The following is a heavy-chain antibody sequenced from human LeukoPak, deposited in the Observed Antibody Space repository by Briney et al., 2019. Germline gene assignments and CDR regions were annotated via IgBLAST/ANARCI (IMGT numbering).Heavy chain of an antibody. Sequence: GGSLRLSCAASGFTFSSYGMHWVRQAPGKGLEWVSYISSSGSTIYYADSVKGRFTISRDNAKNSLYLQMNSLRAEDTAVYYCARGMATIGGRAGGDAFDIWGQGTMVTVSS. CDR1: GFTFSSYG. D-gene: IGHD5-24*01. V-gene: IGHV3-48*01. CDR2: ISSSGSTI. CDR3: ARGMATIGGRAGGDAFDI. J-gene: IGHJ3*02.